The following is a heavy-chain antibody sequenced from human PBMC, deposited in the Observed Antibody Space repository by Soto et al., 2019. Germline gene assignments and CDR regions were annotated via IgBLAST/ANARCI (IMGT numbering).Heavy chain of an antibody. V-gene: IGHV4-31*03. CDR3: ARDRGITFGGVIALAYYYGMDV. D-gene: IGHD3-16*01. CDR1: GGSISSGGYY. Sequence: QVQLQESGPGLVKPSQTLSLTCTVSGGSISSGGYYWSWLRQHPGKGLEWIGYIYYSGSTYYNPAHKSRVTIAVDTSKSQFSLKLSSVTAADTAVYYCARDRGITFGGVIALAYYYGMDVWGQGTTVTVSS. J-gene: IGHJ6*02. CDR2: IYYSGST.